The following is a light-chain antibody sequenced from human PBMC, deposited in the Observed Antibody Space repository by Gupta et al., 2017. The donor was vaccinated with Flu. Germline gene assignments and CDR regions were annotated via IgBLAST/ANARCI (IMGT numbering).Light chain of an antibody. Sequence: QSVLTQPPSASGTTGQRVTISCSGSSSKIGSNTVNWYQQLPGTAPKLLIYSNNHRPSGVPDRFSGSKSGTSASLAISGLQSEDEADYYCAAWDDSLNGPVFGGGTKLTVL. CDR1: SSKIGSNT. J-gene: IGLJ2*01. V-gene: IGLV1-44*01. CDR2: SNN. CDR3: AAWDDSLNGPV.